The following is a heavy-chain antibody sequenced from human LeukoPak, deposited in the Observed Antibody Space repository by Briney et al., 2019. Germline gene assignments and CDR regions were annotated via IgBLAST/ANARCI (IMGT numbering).Heavy chain of an antibody. CDR2: IYYTGST. D-gene: IGHD3-10*01. CDR3: ARGSGRRLNY. Sequence: SETLSLTCTVSGGSISSYYWSWIRQPPGKGLEWIGYIYYTGSTNYNPSLKSRVTISLDTSKSQFSLRLTSVTAADTAVYYCARGSGRRLNYWGQGTLVTVSS. V-gene: IGHV4-59*08. CDR1: GGSISSYY. J-gene: IGHJ4*02.